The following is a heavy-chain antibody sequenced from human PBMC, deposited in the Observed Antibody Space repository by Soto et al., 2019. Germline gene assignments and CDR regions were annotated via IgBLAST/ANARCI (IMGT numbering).Heavy chain of an antibody. CDR2: INAGNGNT. V-gene: IGHV1-3*01. Sequence: VKVSCKASGYTFTSYAMHWVRQAPGQRLEWMGWINAGNGNTKYSQKFQGRVTITRDTSASTAYMELSRLRSDDTAVYYCARSARYYYDSSGSKGQFDIWGQGTMVTVSS. CDR3: ARSARYYYDSSGSKGQFDI. D-gene: IGHD3-22*01. J-gene: IGHJ3*02. CDR1: GYTFTSYA.